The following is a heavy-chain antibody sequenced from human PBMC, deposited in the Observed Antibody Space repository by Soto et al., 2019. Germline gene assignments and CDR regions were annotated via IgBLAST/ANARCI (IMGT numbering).Heavy chain of an antibody. CDR1: GFTFCDYA. CDR2: IRSKAYGGTT. Sequence: GGSLSLSCTASGFTFCDYAMSWFRQAPGKGLEWVGFIRSKAYGGTTEYAASVKGRFTISRDDSKSIAYLQMNSLKTEDTAVYYCTRDLFEQQLVWYYYGMDVWGQGTTVTVSS. V-gene: IGHV3-49*03. CDR3: TRDLFEQQLVWYYYGMDV. J-gene: IGHJ6*02. D-gene: IGHD6-13*01.